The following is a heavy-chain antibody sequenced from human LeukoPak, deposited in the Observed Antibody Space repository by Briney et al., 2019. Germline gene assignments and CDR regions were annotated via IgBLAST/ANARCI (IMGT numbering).Heavy chain of an antibody. CDR3: ARGYYYYYGMDV. Sequence: SETLSLTCTVSGGSVSNGNFYWSWLRQPPGKALEWIGYIYYTGSAYYSPSLEGRVRISVDTSKNQFSVKLNSVTAADTAVYYCARGYYYYYGMDVWGQGTTVTVSS. CDR2: IYYTGSA. J-gene: IGHJ6*02. V-gene: IGHV4-61*01. CDR1: GGSVSNGNFY.